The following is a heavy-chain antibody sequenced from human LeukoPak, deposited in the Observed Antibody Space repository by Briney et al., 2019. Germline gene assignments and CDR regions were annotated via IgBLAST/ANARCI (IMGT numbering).Heavy chain of an antibody. D-gene: IGHD2-2*01. CDR1: GFTFSSHW. V-gene: IGHV3-7*01. CDR3: ARNLPAAVY. CDR2: IMQDGSEK. J-gene: IGHJ4*02. Sequence: GGSLRLSCAASGFTFSSHWMSWVRQAPGKGLEWVANIMQDGSEKNYVDSVKGRFTISRDNAKNSLYLQMNSLRAEDTAVYYCARNLPAAVYWGQGTLVTVSS.